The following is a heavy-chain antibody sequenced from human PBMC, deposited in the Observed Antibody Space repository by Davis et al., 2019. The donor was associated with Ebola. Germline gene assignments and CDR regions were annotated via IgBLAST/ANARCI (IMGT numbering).Heavy chain of an antibody. CDR2: ISGVGATT. V-gene: IGHV3-23*01. CDR1: GFTFRTYA. D-gene: IGHD3-16*01. J-gene: IGHJ3*01. CDR3: AKDARVWPSRESAFDV. Sequence: GESLKISCAVSGFTFRTYAMGWVRQAPGKGLEWVSGISGVGATTYYADSVKGRFTISRDNSHNTLYLEMSSLRADDTAVYYCAKDARVWPSRESAFDVWGQGTMVTVSS.